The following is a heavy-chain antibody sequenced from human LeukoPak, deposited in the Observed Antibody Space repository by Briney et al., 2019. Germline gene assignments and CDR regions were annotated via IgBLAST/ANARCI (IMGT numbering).Heavy chain of an antibody. Sequence: GGSLIHSCAVSGFTVSSFEMNWVRQAPGKGLEWVSYISISGSTIYADPVKGRFTTTRDNAKKSVHLQMNSLTAEDTAVYYCARGGSSGYYYNAFDIWGQGTRFTASS. J-gene: IGHJ3*02. D-gene: IGHD3-22*01. CDR3: ARGGSSGYYYNAFDI. CDR2: ISISGSTI. V-gene: IGHV3-48*03. CDR1: GFTVSSFE.